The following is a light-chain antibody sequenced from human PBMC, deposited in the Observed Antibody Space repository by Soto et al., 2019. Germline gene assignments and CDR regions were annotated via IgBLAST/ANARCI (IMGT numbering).Light chain of an antibody. V-gene: IGLV2-14*01. CDR2: DVS. CDR1: SSDVGGYNY. CDR3: SSYTSSSLYV. J-gene: IGLJ1*01. Sequence: QSALTQPASVSGSPGQSITISCTGTSSDVGGYNYVSWYQQHPGKAPKLMIYDVSNRPSGVSNLFSGSKSGNTASLTISGLQAEDEAHYYCSSYTSSSLYVFGTGTKLPVL.